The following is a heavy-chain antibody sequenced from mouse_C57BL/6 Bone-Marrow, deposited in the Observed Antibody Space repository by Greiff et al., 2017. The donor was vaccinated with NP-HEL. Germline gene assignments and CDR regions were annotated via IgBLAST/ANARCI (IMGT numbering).Heavy chain of an antibody. CDR1: GFSFTSYG. Sequence: QVQLKESGPGLVAPSQSLSITCTVSGFSFTSYGVDWVRQSPGKGLEWLGVIWGVGSTNYNSALKSRLSISKDNSNSQVFVKMNSLQTDDTAMYYCASGSGTGIWFAYWGQGTLVTVSA. D-gene: IGHD4-1*01. CDR3: ASGSGTGIWFAY. CDR2: IWGVGST. V-gene: IGHV2-6*01. J-gene: IGHJ3*01.